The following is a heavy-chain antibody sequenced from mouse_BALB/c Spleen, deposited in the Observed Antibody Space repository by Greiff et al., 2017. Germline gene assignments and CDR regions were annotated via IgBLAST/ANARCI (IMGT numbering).Heavy chain of an antibody. CDR1: GDSITSGY. V-gene: IGHV3-8*02. Sequence: EVQLQESGPSLVQPSQTLSLSCSPTGDSITSGYWNWIRKFPGNKLEYMGYISYSGSTYYNPSLKSRISITRDTSKNQYYLQLNSVTTEDTATYYCARPSRGSSCFAYWGQGTLVTVSA. CDR2: ISYSGST. J-gene: IGHJ3*01. CDR3: ARPSRGSSCFAY.